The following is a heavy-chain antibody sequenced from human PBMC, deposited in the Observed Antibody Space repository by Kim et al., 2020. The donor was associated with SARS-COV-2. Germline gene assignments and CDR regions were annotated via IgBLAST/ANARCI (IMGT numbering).Heavy chain of an antibody. D-gene: IGHD5-18*01. CDR3: AKASRGYSYGSFDY. CDR1: GFTFSSYA. J-gene: IGHJ4*02. Sequence: GGSLRLSCAASGFTFSSYAMSWVRQAPGKGLEWVSAISGSGGSPYYADSVKGRFTISRDNSKNTLYLQMNSLRAEDTAVYYCAKASRGYSYGSFDYWGQGALVTVCS. V-gene: IGHV3-23*01. CDR2: ISGSGGSP.